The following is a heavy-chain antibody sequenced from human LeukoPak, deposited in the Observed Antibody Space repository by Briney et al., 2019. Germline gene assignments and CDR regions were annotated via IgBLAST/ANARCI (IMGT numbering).Heavy chain of an antibody. CDR2: IIPILGIA. Sequence: GASVKVSCKASGYTFTNYGISWVRQAPGQGLEWMGRIIPILGIANYAQKFQGRVTITADKSTSTAYMELSSLRSEDTAVYYCARGRYSGYDSARLLGYWGQGTLVTVSS. J-gene: IGHJ4*02. V-gene: IGHV1-69*04. CDR1: GYTFTNYG. D-gene: IGHD5-12*01. CDR3: ARGRYSGYDSARLLGY.